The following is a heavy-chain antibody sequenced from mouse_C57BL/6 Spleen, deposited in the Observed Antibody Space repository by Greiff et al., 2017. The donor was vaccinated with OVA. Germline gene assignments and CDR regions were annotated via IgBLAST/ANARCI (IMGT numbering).Heavy chain of an antibody. V-gene: IGHV1-81*01. Sequence: VKVVESGAELARPGASVKLSCKASSYTFISDGISWVKQRTGQGLEWIGEIYPRSGNTYYNEKFKGKATLTADKSSSTAYMELRSLTSEDSAVYFCARWEETGTGNYWGQGTTLTVSS. CDR3: ARWEETGTGNY. CDR1: SYTFISDG. D-gene: IGHD4-1*01. CDR2: IYPRSGNT. J-gene: IGHJ2*01.